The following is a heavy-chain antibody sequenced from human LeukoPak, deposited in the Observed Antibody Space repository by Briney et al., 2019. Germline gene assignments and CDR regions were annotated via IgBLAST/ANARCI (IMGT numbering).Heavy chain of an antibody. CDR2: IIPIFGTA. Sequence: SVKVSCKASGGTFSSYAISWVRQAPGQGLEWMGGIIPIFGTANYAQKFQGRVTITADESTSTAYMELSSLRSEDAAVYYCARDPPDYYDSSGYSYYYYGMDVRGQGTTVTVSS. CDR1: GGTFSSYA. CDR3: ARDPPDYYDSSGYSYYYYGMDV. V-gene: IGHV1-69*13. J-gene: IGHJ6*02. D-gene: IGHD3-22*01.